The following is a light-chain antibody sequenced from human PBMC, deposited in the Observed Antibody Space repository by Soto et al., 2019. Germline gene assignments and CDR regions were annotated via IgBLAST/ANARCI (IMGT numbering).Light chain of an antibody. CDR3: SSYPSSSTLHVV. Sequence: QSALTQPASVSGSPGQSITISCTGTSSDVGGYNYLSWYQQHPGKAPKLMIYDVSSRPLGVSNRFSGSKSGNTAALTISGLQAGDEADYYCSSYPSSSTLHVVFGGGTKLTVL. J-gene: IGLJ2*01. V-gene: IGLV2-14*01. CDR2: DVS. CDR1: SSDVGGYNY.